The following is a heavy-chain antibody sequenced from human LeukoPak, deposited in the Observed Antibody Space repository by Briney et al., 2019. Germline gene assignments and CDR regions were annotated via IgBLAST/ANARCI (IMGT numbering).Heavy chain of an antibody. CDR1: GYTFTNYA. Sequence: ASVKVSCKASGYTFTNYAMHWVRQAPGQRLEWMGWINTGNGNTKYSQKFQGRVTMTEDTSTDTAYMELSSLRSEDTAVYYCATGAGYSSSWYGHWGQGTLVTVSS. D-gene: IGHD6-13*01. J-gene: IGHJ4*02. CDR3: ATGAGYSSSWYGH. V-gene: IGHV1-3*04. CDR2: INTGNGNT.